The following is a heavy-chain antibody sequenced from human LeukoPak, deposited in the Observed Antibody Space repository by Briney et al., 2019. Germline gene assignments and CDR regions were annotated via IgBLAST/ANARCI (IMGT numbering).Heavy chain of an antibody. D-gene: IGHD1-26*01. J-gene: IGHJ4*02. V-gene: IGHV3-9*01. CDR3: ARDQGSIVGASDY. Sequence: GRSLRLSCAASGFTFDDYAMHWVRQAPGKGLEWVSGISWNSGSIGYADSVKGRFTISRDNAKNSLYLQMNSLRAEDTALYYCARDQGSIVGASDYWGQGTLVTVSS. CDR1: GFTFDDYA. CDR2: ISWNSGSI.